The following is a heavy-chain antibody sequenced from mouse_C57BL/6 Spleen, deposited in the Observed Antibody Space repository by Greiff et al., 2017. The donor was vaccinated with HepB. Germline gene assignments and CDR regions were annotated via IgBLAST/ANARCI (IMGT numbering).Heavy chain of an antibody. CDR3: AREGSYDGYLFAY. CDR2: IYPGSGST. CDR1: GYTFTSYW. J-gene: IGHJ3*01. V-gene: IGHV1-55*01. Sequence: QVQLQQPGAELVKPGASVKMSCKASGYTFTSYWITWVKQRPGQGLEWIGDIYPGSGSTNYNEKFKSKATLTEETASSTAYMQLSSLTSEDSAVYYCAREGSYDGYLFAYWGQGTLVTVSA. D-gene: IGHD2-3*01.